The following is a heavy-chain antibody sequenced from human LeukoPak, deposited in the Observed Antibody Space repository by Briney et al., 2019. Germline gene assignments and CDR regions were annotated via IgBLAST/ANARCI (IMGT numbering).Heavy chain of an antibody. V-gene: IGHV3-48*03. D-gene: IGHD3-22*01. Sequence: GGSLRLSCATSGFTFSSYEMNWVRQAPGKGLEWVSYISMSGTTIYYADSVKGRFTMSRDNAKNSLYLPMNSLRAEDTAVYFCARDQVSSSGYLDYFDYWGQGTLVTVSS. J-gene: IGHJ4*02. CDR1: GFTFSSYE. CDR3: ARDQVSSSGYLDYFDY. CDR2: ISMSGTTI.